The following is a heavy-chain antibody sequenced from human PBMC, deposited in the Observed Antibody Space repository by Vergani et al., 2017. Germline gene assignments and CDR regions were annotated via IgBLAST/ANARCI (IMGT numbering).Heavy chain of an antibody. Sequence: QVQLQESGPGLVKPSETLSLTCIVSGGSISPYYWSWIRQPAGKGLEWIGRIYTRERTNYNPSLKSRFTMSVDTSKNQFSLKLSSVTAADTAVYYCAREYSSSVGFLAYWGQGTLVTVSS. V-gene: IGHV4-4*07. CDR2: IYTRERT. CDR3: AREYSSSVGFLAY. CDR1: GGSISPYY. D-gene: IGHD6-6*01. J-gene: IGHJ4*02.